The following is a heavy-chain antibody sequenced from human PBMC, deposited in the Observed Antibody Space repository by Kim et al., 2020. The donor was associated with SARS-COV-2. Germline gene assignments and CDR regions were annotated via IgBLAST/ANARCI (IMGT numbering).Heavy chain of an antibody. J-gene: IGHJ6*02. CDR3: ARTTYGFGELSYYYGMDV. CDR2: SYYSGST. V-gene: IGHV4-39*01. Sequence: SETLSLTCTVSGGSISSSSYYWGWIRQPPGKGLECIGSSYYSGSTYYNPSLKSRVTISVDTSKNQFSLKLGSVTAADTAVYYCARTTYGFGELSYYYGMDVWGQGTTVTVSS. D-gene: IGHD3-10*01. CDR1: GGSISSSSYY.